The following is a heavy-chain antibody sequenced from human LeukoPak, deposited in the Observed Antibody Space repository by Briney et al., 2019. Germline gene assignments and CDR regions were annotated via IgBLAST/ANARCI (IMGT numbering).Heavy chain of an antibody. CDR3: ARRIVVVPAARGWFDP. D-gene: IGHD2-2*01. Sequence: SETLSLTCAVYGGSFSGYYWSWIRQPPGKGLEWIGEINRSGSTNYNPSLKSRVTISVDTSKNQFSLKLSSVTAADTAVYYCARRIVVVPAARGWFDPWGQGTLVTVSS. CDR2: INRSGST. J-gene: IGHJ5*02. CDR1: GGSFSGYY. V-gene: IGHV4-34*01.